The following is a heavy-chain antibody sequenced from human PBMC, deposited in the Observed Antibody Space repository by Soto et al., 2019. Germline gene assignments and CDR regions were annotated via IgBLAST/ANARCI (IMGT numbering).Heavy chain of an antibody. Sequence: QAQVVQSGAEVGKPGSSVKVSCKASEGTFNSYAIAWVRQAPGQGLEWMGGIIPFYNTLNYAQKFQDRVTITADDSTNTVYMELSSLRSDDTAVYFCASGASRWYPYFFDSWAQGTLVTVSS. D-gene: IGHD6-13*01. CDR3: ASGASRWYPYFFDS. V-gene: IGHV1-69*01. CDR2: IIPFYNTL. CDR1: EGTFNSYA. J-gene: IGHJ4*02.